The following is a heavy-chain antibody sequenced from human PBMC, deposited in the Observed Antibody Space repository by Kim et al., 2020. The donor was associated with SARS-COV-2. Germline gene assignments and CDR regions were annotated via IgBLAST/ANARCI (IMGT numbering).Heavy chain of an antibody. CDR3: ARGALSTPSRYYYYGMDV. CDR2: INHSGST. Sequence: SETLSLTCAVYGGSFSGYYWSWIRQPPGKGLEWIGEINHSGSTNYNPSLKSRVTISVDTSKNQFSLKLSSVTAADTAVYYCARGALSTPSRYYYYGMDVWGQGTAVTVSS. V-gene: IGHV4-34*01. D-gene: IGHD2-15*01. CDR1: GGSFSGYY. J-gene: IGHJ6*02.